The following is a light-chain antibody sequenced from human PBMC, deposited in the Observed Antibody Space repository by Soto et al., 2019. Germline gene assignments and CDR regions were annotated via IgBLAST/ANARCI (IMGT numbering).Light chain of an antibody. J-gene: IGKJ1*01. V-gene: IGKV2-30*01. Sequence: DAVLTQSPVSLPVALGQPASISCRSSQSLVYSDGNTYLNWFQQRPGQSPRRLIYKVSNRDSGVPDRFSGGGSGTDFTLKISRVEAEDVGVYYCMQGTYWPLTLGQGTKVDIK. CDR2: KVS. CDR3: MQGTYWPLT. CDR1: QSLVYSDGNTY.